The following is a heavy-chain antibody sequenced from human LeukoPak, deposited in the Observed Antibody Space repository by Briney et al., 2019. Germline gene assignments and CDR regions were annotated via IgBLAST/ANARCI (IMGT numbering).Heavy chain of an antibody. V-gene: IGHV3-30*02. Sequence: GGSLRLSCAASGFTFSSYGMHWVRQAPGKGLEWVAFIRYDGSNKYYADSVKGRFTISRDNSKNTLYLQMNSLRAEDTAVYYCAKDRTAMVGRYFGYWGQGTLVTVSS. CDR3: AKDRTAMVGRYFGY. J-gene: IGHJ4*02. CDR1: GFTFSSYG. D-gene: IGHD5-18*01. CDR2: IRYDGSNK.